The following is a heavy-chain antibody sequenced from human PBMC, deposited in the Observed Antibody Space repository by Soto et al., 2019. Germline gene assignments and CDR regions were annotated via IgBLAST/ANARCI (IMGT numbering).Heavy chain of an antibody. V-gene: IGHV1-2*04. CDR3: ARVYPSDTRYGYVGNNWFDR. J-gene: IGHJ5*02. D-gene: IGHD5-18*01. CDR1: GYTFTGYY. CDR2: INPNSGGT. Sequence: ASVKVSCKASGYTFTGYYMHWVRQAPGQGLEWMGWINPNSGGTNYAQKFQGWVTMTRDTSISTVYMELSSLRSEDTAVYYCARVYPSDTRYGYVGNNWFDRWGRGTLVTVS.